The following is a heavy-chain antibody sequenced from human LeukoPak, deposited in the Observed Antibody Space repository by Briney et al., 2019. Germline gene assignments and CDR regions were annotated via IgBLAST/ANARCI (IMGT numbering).Heavy chain of an antibody. D-gene: IGHD1-1*01. J-gene: IGHJ6*03. CDR3: ARDPYNGAYSEGYYYYYMDV. CDR2: ISFSGSTI. CDR1: GFTFSDYY. Sequence: GGSLRLSCAASGFTFSDYYMSWIRQAPGKGLEWVSYISFSGSTIYYADSVKGRFTISRDNSKNTLYLQMNSLRVEDTAIYYCARDPYNGAYSEGYYYYYMDVWGKGTTVTVSS. V-gene: IGHV3-11*04.